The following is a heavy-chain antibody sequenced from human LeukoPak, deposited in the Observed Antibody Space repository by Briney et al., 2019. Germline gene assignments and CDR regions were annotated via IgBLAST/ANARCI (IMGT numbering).Heavy chain of an antibody. Sequence: SETLSLTCAVYGGSFSGYYWSWIRQPPGKGLEWIGEINHSGSTSYNPSLKSRVTISVDTSKNQFSLKLSSVTAADTAVYYCAREKSRGYSGYGYWGQGTLVTVSS. CDR3: AREKSRGYSGYGY. CDR2: INHSGST. V-gene: IGHV4-34*01. J-gene: IGHJ4*02. CDR1: GGSFSGYY. D-gene: IGHD5-12*01.